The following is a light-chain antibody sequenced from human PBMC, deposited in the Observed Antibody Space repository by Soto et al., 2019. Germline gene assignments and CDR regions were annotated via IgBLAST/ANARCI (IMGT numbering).Light chain of an antibody. CDR3: QQYGSSGTWT. Sequence: EIVLTQSPGTLSLSPGERATLSCRASQSVSSSYLAWYQQKPGQAPRLLIYGASSRATGIPDRFSGSGSGTDFTLTISRLEPEDFAVYYCQQYGSSGTWTFGQGPKVAIK. CDR2: GAS. CDR1: QSVSSSY. J-gene: IGKJ1*01. V-gene: IGKV3-20*01.